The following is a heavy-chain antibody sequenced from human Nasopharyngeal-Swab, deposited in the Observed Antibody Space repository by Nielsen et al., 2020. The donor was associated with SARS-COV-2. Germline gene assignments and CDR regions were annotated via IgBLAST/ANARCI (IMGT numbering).Heavy chain of an antibody. Sequence: SLKISCAASGFTFDGYAMHWVRQAPGKGLEWVSGITWNSGSIDYADSVKGRFTISRDNAKNSLYLQMNSLKTEDTALYYCAKDNRGYSKHMDVWGIGTTVTVSS. CDR2: ITWNSGSI. CDR1: GFTFDGYA. J-gene: IGHJ6*03. V-gene: IGHV3-9*01. CDR3: AKDNRGYSKHMDV. D-gene: IGHD6-25*01.